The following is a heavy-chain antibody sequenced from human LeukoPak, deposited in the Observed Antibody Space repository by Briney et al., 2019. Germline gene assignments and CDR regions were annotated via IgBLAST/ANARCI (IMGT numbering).Heavy chain of an antibody. Sequence: SETLSLTCTVSGGSISSSDYYWGWIRQPPGERLEWIGTIYYNGNTYYNPSLQSRVIISVDTSKNQFSLKLTSVTAPDTAVYYCARTVGTHRLDYCGQGILVTVSS. D-gene: IGHD4-23*01. CDR2: IYYNGNT. J-gene: IGHJ4*02. CDR1: GGSISSSDYY. CDR3: ARTVGTHRLDY. V-gene: IGHV4-39*01.